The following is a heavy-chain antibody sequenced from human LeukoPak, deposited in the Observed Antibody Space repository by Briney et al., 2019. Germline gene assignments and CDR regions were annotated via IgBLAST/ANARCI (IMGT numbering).Heavy chain of an antibody. CDR2: IWYDGGKK. Sequence: GGSLRLSCVASGFTFSSYTLNWVRQAPGKGLEWVAVIWYDGGKKYYADSVKGRFSISRDNSKKTLFLQMNSLRAEDTAVYFCASGYDYIWGSYPEYWGQGTLVTVSS. CDR3: ASGYDYIWGSYPEY. D-gene: IGHD3-16*01. CDR1: GFTFSSYT. V-gene: IGHV3-33*08. J-gene: IGHJ4*02.